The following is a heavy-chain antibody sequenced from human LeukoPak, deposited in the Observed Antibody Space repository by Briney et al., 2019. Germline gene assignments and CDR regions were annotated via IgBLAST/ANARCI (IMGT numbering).Heavy chain of an antibody. V-gene: IGHV3-23*01. J-gene: IGHJ4*02. CDR3: AKDRGDSSGWSTEYYFDY. CDR2: ISGSGGST. Sequence: PGGSLRLSCAASGFTFSSYAMSWVRQAPGKGLEWVSAISGSGGSTYYADSVKGRFTISRDNSKNTLYLQMNSLRAEDTAVYYCAKDRGDSSGWSTEYYFDYWGQGTRVTVSS. CDR1: GFTFSSYA. D-gene: IGHD6-19*01.